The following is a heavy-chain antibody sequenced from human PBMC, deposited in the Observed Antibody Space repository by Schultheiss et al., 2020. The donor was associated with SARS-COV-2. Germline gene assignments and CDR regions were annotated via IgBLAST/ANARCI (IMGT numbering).Heavy chain of an antibody. CDR2: ISFDGSKK. V-gene: IGHV3-30*03. J-gene: IGHJ6*02. Sequence: GGSLRLSCAGSGFSFNSFGIHWVRQAPGKGPEWMALISFDGSKKYSADSVKGRFTISRDNSKNTVFLQMNSLTVDDTAIYFCARDRAPSRGERMDVWGQGTTVTVSS. D-gene: IGHD3-10*01. CDR1: GFSFNSFG. CDR3: ARDRAPSRGERMDV.